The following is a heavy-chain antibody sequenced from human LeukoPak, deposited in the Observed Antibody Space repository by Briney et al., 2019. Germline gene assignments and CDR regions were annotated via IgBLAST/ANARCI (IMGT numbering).Heavy chain of an antibody. V-gene: IGHV3-30*03. D-gene: IGHD3-10*01. CDR1: GFTFSSYG. J-gene: IGHJ4*02. CDR3: ADPLRP. CDR2: ISYDGSNK. Sequence: PGRSLRLSCAASGFTFSSYGMHWVRQAPGKGLEWVAVISYDGSNKYYADSVKGRFTISRDNSKNTLYLQMNSLRAEDTAVYYCADPLRPWGQGTLVTVSS.